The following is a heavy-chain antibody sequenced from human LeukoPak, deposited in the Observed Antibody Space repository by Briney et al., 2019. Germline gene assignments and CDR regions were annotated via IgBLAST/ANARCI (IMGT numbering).Heavy chain of an antibody. CDR2: IDWDDDE. CDR1: SGSMSSYY. D-gene: IGHD3-9*01. J-gene: IGHJ4*02. CDR3: ARSTRDYDVLAGYYTIAFDY. Sequence: TLSLTCTVSSGSMSSYYWSWIRQPPGKALEWLALIDWDDDEYYTTSLKTRLTISKDTSRNQVVLRMTSMDPVDTATYYCARSTRDYDVLAGYYTIAFDYWGRGNLVTVSS. V-gene: IGHV2-70*18.